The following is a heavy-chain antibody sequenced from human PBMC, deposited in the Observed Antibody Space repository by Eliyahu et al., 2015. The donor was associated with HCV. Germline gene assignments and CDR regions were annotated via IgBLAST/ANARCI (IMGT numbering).Heavy chain of an antibody. CDR2: INPSGGST. CDR3: AVGVSGVLWFGELSY. Sequence: QVQLVQSGAEVKKPGASVKVSCKASGYTFSSYYMLWVRQAPGQGLEWMGIINPSGGSTSYAQKFQGRVTMTRDTSTSTVYMELSSLRSEDTAVYYCAVGVSGVLWFGELSYWGQGTLVTVSS. CDR1: GYTFSSYY. J-gene: IGHJ4*02. V-gene: IGHV1-46*01. D-gene: IGHD3-10*01.